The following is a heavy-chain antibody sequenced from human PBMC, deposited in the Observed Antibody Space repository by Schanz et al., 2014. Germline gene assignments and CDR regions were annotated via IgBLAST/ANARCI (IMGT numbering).Heavy chain of an antibody. V-gene: IGHV3-48*04. CDR3: ARVRAYDYGAEAHGMDV. CDR2: ISAASSSI. J-gene: IGHJ6*02. CDR1: GFTFSTYW. D-gene: IGHD4-17*01. Sequence: EVQLVESGGGLVQPGGSLRLSCAASGFTFSTYWMSWVRLAPGKGLEWLAYISAASSSIHYADSVKGRFTISRDNAKNSLYLQMNSLRAEDTAVYYCARVRAYDYGAEAHGMDVWGHGTTVTFSS.